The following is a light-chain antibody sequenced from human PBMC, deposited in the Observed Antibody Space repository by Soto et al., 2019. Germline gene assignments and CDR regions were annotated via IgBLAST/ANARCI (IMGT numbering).Light chain of an antibody. J-gene: IGKJ1*01. Sequence: DIQRTQSPSTLSASVGDRVTISFRASQSISSWLAWYQQKPGKAPKLLIYDASSLESGFPSRFSGSGSGTEFTLTISSLQPDDFATYYCQQYNSFWTFGQGTKVDI. CDR3: QQYNSFWT. V-gene: IGKV1-5*01. CDR2: DAS. CDR1: QSISSW.